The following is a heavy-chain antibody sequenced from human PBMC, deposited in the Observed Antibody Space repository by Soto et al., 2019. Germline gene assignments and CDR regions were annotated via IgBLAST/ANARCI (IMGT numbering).Heavy chain of an antibody. J-gene: IGHJ4*02. Sequence: GGSPRLSCTASEFSFSDYHMTWVRQAPGKGLEWVSYISSSGTTIYYADSVKGRFTISRENAKNSLYLQMNSLRAGDTAVYYCARALLPYYYDSRGFDYWGQGT. V-gene: IGHV3-11*04. CDR2: ISSSGTTI. CDR1: EFSFSDYH. D-gene: IGHD3-22*01. CDR3: ARALLPYYYDSRGFDY.